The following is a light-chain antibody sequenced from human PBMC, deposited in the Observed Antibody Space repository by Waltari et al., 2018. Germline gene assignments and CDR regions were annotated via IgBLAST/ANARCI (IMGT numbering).Light chain of an antibody. J-gene: IGLJ3*02. V-gene: IGLV8-61*01. Sequence: QTVMTQEPSFSVSPGGTVTVTCGLNYGPVSTSHYPSWYQQTPGQVPRTLIYNTSSRSSGVPERFSGSIVGDKAALTVTGAQAADESDYYCVLFMGGGIWVSGGGTKLTVL. CDR2: NTS. CDR3: VLFMGGGIWV. CDR1: YGPVSTSHY.